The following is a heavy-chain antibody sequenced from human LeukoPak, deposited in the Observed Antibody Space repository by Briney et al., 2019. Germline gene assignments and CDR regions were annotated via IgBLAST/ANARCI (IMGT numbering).Heavy chain of an antibody. Sequence: GGSLRLSCAASGFPFSSYAMTWVRQAPGKGLEWVSLISGSAGSTYYADSVKGRFTISRDNSKNTLYLQMNSLRAEDTAVYYCAKDLGSVVTPPSLDYWGQGTLVTVSS. D-gene: IGHD4-23*01. J-gene: IGHJ4*02. CDR3: AKDLGSVVTPPSLDY. CDR1: GFPFSSYA. CDR2: ISGSAGST. V-gene: IGHV3-23*01.